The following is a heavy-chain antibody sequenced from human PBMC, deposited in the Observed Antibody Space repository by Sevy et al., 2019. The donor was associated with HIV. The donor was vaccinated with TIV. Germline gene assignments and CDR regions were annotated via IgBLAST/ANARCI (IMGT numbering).Heavy chain of an antibody. CDR3: ARGIGAPRGMDV. Sequence: SETLSLTCTVSGDSISGYYWSWIRQPPGKGLEWIGYFYYSATTNYNPSLKIRVTISVDTRKNQVSLKVRSLTAADTAVYYCARGIGAPRGMDVWGQGTTVTVSS. CDR1: GDSISGYY. CDR2: FYYSATT. D-gene: IGHD6-13*01. J-gene: IGHJ6*02. V-gene: IGHV4-59*01.